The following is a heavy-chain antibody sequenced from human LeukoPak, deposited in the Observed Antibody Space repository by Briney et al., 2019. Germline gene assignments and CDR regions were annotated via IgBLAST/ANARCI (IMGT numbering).Heavy chain of an antibody. Sequence: GGSLRLSCAASGFTFSSYWMNWARQAPGKGLEWVASINHNGNVNYYVDSVKGRFTISRDNSKNTLYLQMNSLRTEDTAVYYCARDYYESSGYPPEPYDNWGQGTLVTVSS. CDR2: INHNGNVN. J-gene: IGHJ4*02. V-gene: IGHV3-7*03. D-gene: IGHD3-22*01. CDR1: GFTFSSYW. CDR3: ARDYYESSGYPPEPYDN.